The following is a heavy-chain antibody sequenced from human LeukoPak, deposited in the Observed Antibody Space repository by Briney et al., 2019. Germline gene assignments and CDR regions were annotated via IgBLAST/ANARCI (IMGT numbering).Heavy chain of an antibody. CDR3: ARDLTGTTVTTVSNY. V-gene: IGHV3-30-3*01. D-gene: IGHD4-17*01. CDR2: ISYDGSNK. CDR1: GFTFSSYA. J-gene: IGHJ4*02. Sequence: GGSLRLSCAASGFTFSSYAMHWVRQAPGKGLEWVAVISYDGSNKYYADSVKGRFTISRDNSKNTLYLQMNSLRAEDTAVYYCARDLTGTTVTTVSNYWGQGTLVTVSS.